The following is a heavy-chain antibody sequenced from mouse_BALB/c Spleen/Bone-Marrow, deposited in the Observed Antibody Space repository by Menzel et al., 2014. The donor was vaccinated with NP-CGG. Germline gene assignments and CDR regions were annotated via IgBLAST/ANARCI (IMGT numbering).Heavy chain of an antibody. J-gene: IGHJ2*01. V-gene: IGHV1-20*02. Sequence: EVQLQQSGPEMVKPGASVKISCKASGYSFIGYFINWVMQSHGKSLEWIGSINPYNADSLYNQKFRGKATLTVDKSSSTAHMELRSLASEDSAVYYCSRGGDYWGQGTTLTVSS. CDR2: INPYNADS. CDR3: SRGGDY. CDR1: GYSFIGYF.